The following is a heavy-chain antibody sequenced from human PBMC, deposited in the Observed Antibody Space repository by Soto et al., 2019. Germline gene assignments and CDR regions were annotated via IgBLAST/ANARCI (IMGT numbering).Heavy chain of an antibody. CDR3: AKDRVFGGLSFDP. CDR1: GFTFSSYA. V-gene: IGHV3-30-3*01. J-gene: IGHJ5*02. CDR2: ISYDGSNK. D-gene: IGHD3-16*01. Sequence: PGGSLRLSCAASGFTFSSYAMHWVRQAPGKGLEWVAVISYDGSNKYYADSVKGRFTISRDNSKNTLYLQMNSLRAEDTAVYYCAKDRVFGGLSFDPWGQGTLVTVSS.